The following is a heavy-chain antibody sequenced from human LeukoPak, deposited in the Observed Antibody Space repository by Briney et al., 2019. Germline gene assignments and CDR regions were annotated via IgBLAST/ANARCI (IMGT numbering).Heavy chain of an antibody. CDR1: GGSISSSSYY. J-gene: IGHJ4*02. CDR2: IYYSGST. Sequence: KASETLSLTCTVSGGSISSSSYYWGWIRQPPGKGLEWIGSIYYSGSTYYNPSLKSRVTISVDTSKNQFSLKLSSVTAADTAVYYCARLGSSKLELRFFDYWGQGTLVTVSS. D-gene: IGHD1-7*01. V-gene: IGHV4-39*01. CDR3: ARLGSSKLELRFFDY.